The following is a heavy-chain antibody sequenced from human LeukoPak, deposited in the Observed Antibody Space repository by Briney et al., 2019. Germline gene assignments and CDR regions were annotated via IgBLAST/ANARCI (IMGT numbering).Heavy chain of an antibody. CDR3: AKDPQTYYYDSSGQGWFDP. CDR1: GFTFSSYG. V-gene: IGHV3-30*02. Sequence: GGSLRLSCAASGFTFSSYGMHWVRQAPGKGLEWVAFIRYDGSNKYYADSVKGRFTISRDNSKNTLYLQMNSLRAEDTAVYYCAKDPQTYYYDSSGQGWFDPWGQGTLVTVSS. D-gene: IGHD3-22*01. CDR2: IRYDGSNK. J-gene: IGHJ5*02.